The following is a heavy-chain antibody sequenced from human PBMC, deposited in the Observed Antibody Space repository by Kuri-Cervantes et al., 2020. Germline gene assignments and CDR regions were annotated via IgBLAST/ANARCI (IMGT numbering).Heavy chain of an antibody. CDR3: ARDRRITMVRGTGYYGMDV. CDR2: ISAYNGNT. Sequence: SCKASGYTFTSYGISWVRQAPGQGLEWMGWISAYNGNTNYAQKLQGRVTMTTDTSTSTAYMELRSLRSDDTAVYYCARDRRITMVRGTGYYGMDVWGQGTTVTVSS. D-gene: IGHD3-10*01. V-gene: IGHV1-18*01. CDR1: GYTFTSYG. J-gene: IGHJ6*02.